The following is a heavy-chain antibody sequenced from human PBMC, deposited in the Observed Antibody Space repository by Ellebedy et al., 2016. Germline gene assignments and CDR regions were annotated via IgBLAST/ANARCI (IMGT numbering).Heavy chain of an antibody. J-gene: IGHJ4*02. CDR1: GFTFSTFW. D-gene: IGHD2-2*01. V-gene: IGHV3-7*01. Sequence: GESLKISCTASGFTFSTFWMTWVRQAPGKGLEWVANIKEDGSVEHYADSVKGRFTISRDNAKNSVYLQMNSLRDEDTAVYYCARDLTFVPGAPFDYWGQGTLVTVSS. CDR3: ARDLTFVPGAPFDY. CDR2: IKEDGSVE.